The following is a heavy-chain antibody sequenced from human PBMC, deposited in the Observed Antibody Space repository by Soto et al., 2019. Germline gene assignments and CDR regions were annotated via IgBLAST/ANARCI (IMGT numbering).Heavy chain of an antibody. Sequence: QVQLVESGGGVVQPGRSLRLSCAASGFTFSSYGMHWVRQAPGKGLEWVAVIWYDGSNKYYADSVKGRFTISRDNSKNTLYLQMNSLRAEDTAVYYCARTIAAGTYYFDYWGQGTLVTVSS. J-gene: IGHJ4*02. CDR1: GFTFSSYG. CDR2: IWYDGSNK. D-gene: IGHD6-13*01. CDR3: ARTIAAGTYYFDY. V-gene: IGHV3-33*01.